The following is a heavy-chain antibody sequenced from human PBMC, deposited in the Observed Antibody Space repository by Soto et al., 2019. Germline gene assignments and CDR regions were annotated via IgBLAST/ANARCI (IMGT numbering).Heavy chain of an antibody. CDR2: ISGPAGST. Sequence: GGSLRLSCAASGFTFGSYAMSWVRQAPGKGLEWVSAISGPAGSTYYADSVKGRFTISRDNSKNTLYLQMNSLRADDTAVYSCAKLRSTLQAYGMDVWGQGTTVTVSS. V-gene: IGHV3-23*01. J-gene: IGHJ6*02. CDR3: AKLRSTLQAYGMDV. D-gene: IGHD4-4*01. CDR1: GFTFGSYA.